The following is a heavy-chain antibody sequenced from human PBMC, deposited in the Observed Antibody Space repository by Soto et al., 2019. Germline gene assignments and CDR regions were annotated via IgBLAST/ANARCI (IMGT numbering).Heavy chain of an antibody. CDR1: GGSFSGYY. CDR2: INHSGST. Sequence: PSETLSLTCAVYGGSFSGYYWSWIRQPPGKGLEWIGEINHSGSTNYNPSLKSRVTISVDTSKNQFSLKLSSVTAADTAVYYCAREGSAIYDYGDYPQRDVWGQGTTVTVSS. CDR3: AREGSAIYDYGDYPQRDV. D-gene: IGHD4-17*01. J-gene: IGHJ6*02. V-gene: IGHV4-34*01.